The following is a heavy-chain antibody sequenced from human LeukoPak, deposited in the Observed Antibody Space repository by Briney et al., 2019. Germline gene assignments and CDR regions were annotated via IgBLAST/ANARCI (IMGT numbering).Heavy chain of an antibody. CDR1: GGSVSSSTYY. V-gene: IGHV4-61*01. CDR3: ARNCGGDCYYYYFDY. CDR2: IYNSGST. J-gene: IGHJ4*02. Sequence: SETLSLTCTVSGGSVSSSTYYWNWIRQPPGKGLEWIGYIYNSGSTNYNPSFKSRLTISVDTSKNQFSLKLSSVTAADTAVYYCARNCGGDCYYYYFDYWGQGTLVTVSS. D-gene: IGHD2-21*02.